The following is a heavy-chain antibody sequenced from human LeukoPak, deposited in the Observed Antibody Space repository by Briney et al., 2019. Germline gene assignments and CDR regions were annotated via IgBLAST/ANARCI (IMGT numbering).Heavy chain of an antibody. J-gene: IGHJ4*02. CDR3: ARVDPYYGSGSYDH. D-gene: IGHD3-10*01. CDR1: GFTFSNYE. Sequence: PGGSLRLSCAASGFTFSNYEMNWVRQAPGKGLEWVSYISSDGSSIYYADSVKGRFTISRDNAKNSLYMQMYSLRAEDTAVYYCARVDPYYGSGSYDHWGQGTLVTVSS. V-gene: IGHV3-48*03. CDR2: ISSDGSSI.